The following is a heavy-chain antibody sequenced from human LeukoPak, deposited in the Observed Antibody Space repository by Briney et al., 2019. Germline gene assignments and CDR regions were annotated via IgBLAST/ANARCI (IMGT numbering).Heavy chain of an antibody. D-gene: IGHD3-10*01. V-gene: IGHV3-21*01. CDR3: ARDSLGSDH. J-gene: IGHJ4*02. CDR2: ISSSSYI. CDR1: GFTFSGYS. Sequence: GGSLTLSCAASGFTFSGYSMNWVRQAPGKGLEWVSTISSSSYIYYADSVKGRFTISRDNAKNSLYLQMNSLRAEDTAVYYCARDSLGSDHWGQGTLVTVSS.